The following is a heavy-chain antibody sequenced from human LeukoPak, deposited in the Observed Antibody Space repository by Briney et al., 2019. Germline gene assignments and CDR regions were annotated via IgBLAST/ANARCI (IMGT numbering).Heavy chain of an antibody. D-gene: IGHD3-3*01. Sequence: GGSLRLSCAASGFIFSNYAMHWVRQAPGKGLEWVALISSDGSKTYHADSVKGRFSISRDNSKNTLYLQMNSLRAEDTAVYYCARGLRFLEWLPDTPNWFDPWGQGTLVTVSS. CDR3: ARGLRFLEWLPDTPNWFDP. CDR1: GFIFSNYA. J-gene: IGHJ5*02. CDR2: ISSDGSKT. V-gene: IGHV3-30*07.